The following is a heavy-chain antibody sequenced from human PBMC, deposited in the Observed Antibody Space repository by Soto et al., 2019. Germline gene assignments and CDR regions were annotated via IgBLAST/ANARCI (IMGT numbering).Heavy chain of an antibody. Sequence: PGGSLRLSCAASGFTFSSYAMSWVRQAPGKGLEWVSAISGSGGSTYYADSVKGRFTISRDNSKNTLYLQMNSLRAEDTAVYYCAKDLPYDDFWSGYWFDPWGQGTLVTVSS. J-gene: IGHJ5*02. CDR1: GFTFSSYA. CDR3: AKDLPYDDFWSGYWFDP. D-gene: IGHD3-3*01. V-gene: IGHV3-23*01. CDR2: ISGSGGST.